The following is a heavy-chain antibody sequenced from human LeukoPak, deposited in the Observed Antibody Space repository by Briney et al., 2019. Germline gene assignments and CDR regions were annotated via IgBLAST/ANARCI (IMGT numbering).Heavy chain of an antibody. CDR2: ISYDGSNK. D-gene: IGHD3-22*01. CDR3: ARGYYDSNAQLFDY. J-gene: IGHJ4*02. CDR1: GFTFSSYA. Sequence: GRSLRLSCAASGFTFSSYAMHWVRQAPGKGLEWVAVISYDGSNKYYADSVKGRFTISRDNSKNTLYLQMNSLRAEDTAVYYCARGYYDSNAQLFDYWGQGTLVTVSS. V-gene: IGHV3-30*04.